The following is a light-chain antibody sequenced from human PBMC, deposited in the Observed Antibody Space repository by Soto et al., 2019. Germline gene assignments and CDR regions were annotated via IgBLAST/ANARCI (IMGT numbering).Light chain of an antibody. V-gene: IGLV2-14*01. Sequence: QSALTQPASVSGSPGQSITISCTGTSSDVGGYNYVSWYQQHPGKAPKFMIYDVSNRPSGVSNRFSGSKSGNTASLTISGLQAEDEADYYCSSYTSSTTPYVFGTGTKPTVL. CDR1: SSDVGGYNY. J-gene: IGLJ1*01. CDR2: DVS. CDR3: SSYTSSTTPYV.